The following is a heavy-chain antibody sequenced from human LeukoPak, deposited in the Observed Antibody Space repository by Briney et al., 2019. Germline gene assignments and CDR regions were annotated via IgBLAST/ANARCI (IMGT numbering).Heavy chain of an antibody. CDR2: TYYRSKWYD. J-gene: IGHJ3*02. V-gene: IGHV6-1*01. Sequence: SQTLSLTCDISGDSVSSNSVTWTWIRQSPSGGLEWLGRTYYRSKWYDDYAVSVRSRIHINPDTSKNQFSLHLYSVTPEDTAVYYCARSPFDLHDAFDIWGQGTMVTVSS. CDR1: GDSVSSNSVT. CDR3: ARSPFDLHDAFDI.